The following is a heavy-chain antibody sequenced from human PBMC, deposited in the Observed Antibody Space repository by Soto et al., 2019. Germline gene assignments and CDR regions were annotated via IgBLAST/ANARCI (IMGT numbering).Heavy chain of an antibody. J-gene: IGHJ5*02. CDR2: IASSSSHI. V-gene: IGHV3-21*01. CDR3: AKGDNLGPKTGYAFDP. D-gene: IGHD5-12*01. Sequence: SGFTFSKYSMNWVHQAPGKGLEWVSSIASSSSHIYYAGSMKGRFTISRDNAENSLYLQMNSLTPEDTAVYFCAKGDNLGPKTGYAFDPWGQGIMVTVSS. CDR1: GFTFSKYS.